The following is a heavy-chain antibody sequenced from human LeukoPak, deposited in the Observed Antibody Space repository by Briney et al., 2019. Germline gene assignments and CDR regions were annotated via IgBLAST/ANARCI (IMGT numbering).Heavy chain of an antibody. CDR2: IIPIFGTA. D-gene: IGHD6-19*01. J-gene: IGHJ6*03. CDR1: GGTFSSYA. Sequence: SVNVSCKASGGTFSSYAISWVRQAPGQGLEWMGRIIPIFGTANYAQKFQGRVTITTDESTSTAYMELSSLRSEDTAVYYCARSPPPSSGWYLDYYYYMDVWGKGTTVTVSS. V-gene: IGHV1-69*05. CDR3: ARSPPPSSGWYLDYYYYMDV.